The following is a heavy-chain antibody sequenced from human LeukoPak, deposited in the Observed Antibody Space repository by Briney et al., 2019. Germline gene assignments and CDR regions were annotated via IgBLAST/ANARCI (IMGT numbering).Heavy chain of an antibody. CDR1: GTTFSRSA. CDR3: ARDDGSATMGFDS. Sequence: ASVKVSCKASGTTFSRSAISWVRQAPGQGLEWMGGVIPILGTTNYAQKFRDRVSITTDESTSTAYMEVTSLRSVDTAVYYCARDDGSATMGFDSWGQGTLVPVSS. CDR2: VIPILGTT. J-gene: IGHJ4*02. V-gene: IGHV1-69*05. D-gene: IGHD1-26*01.